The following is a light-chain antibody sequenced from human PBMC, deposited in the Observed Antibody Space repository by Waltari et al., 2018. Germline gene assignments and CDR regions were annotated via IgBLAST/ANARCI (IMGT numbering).Light chain of an antibody. Sequence: SYELTQPPSVSVSPGQTATITCPGRNLGGKFVCWYQQKSGQSPGLIIYDNDKRPAGIPERFSASKSGNKATLTISQTQATDEADYYCQACDIYSGFVFGPGTTVSVL. J-gene: IGLJ1*01. CDR1: NLGGKF. CDR3: QACDIYSGFV. V-gene: IGLV3-1*01. CDR2: DND.